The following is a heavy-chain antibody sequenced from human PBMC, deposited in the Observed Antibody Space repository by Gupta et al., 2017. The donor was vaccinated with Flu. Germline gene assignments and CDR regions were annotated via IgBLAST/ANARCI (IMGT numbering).Heavy chain of an antibody. D-gene: IGHD5-24*01. V-gene: IGHV3-74*01. CDR2: INSDGTST. CDR3: ARGGDGYSDAFDI. Sequence: EVQLVESGGGLVQRGGSLRLSCEASGFTLRRDWMHWVRQAPGKGLVWVSRINSDGTSTNYADSVKGRFTISRDNAKNTLYLQMNSLRAEDTAVYYCARGGDGYSDAFDIWGQGTMVTVSS. J-gene: IGHJ3*02. CDR1: GFTLRRDW.